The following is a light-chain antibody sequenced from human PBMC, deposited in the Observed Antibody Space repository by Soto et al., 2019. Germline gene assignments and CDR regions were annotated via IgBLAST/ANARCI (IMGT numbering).Light chain of an antibody. Sequence: DIQMTQSPSTLSASVGDRVTITCRASQSISSWLAWYQQKPGKAPKLLIYDASSLESGVPSRFSGSGSGTEFTLTISSLQPDDFATYYCQQYNSYSFTFGGGTKVDI. CDR1: QSISSW. J-gene: IGKJ4*01. CDR2: DAS. V-gene: IGKV1-5*01. CDR3: QQYNSYSFT.